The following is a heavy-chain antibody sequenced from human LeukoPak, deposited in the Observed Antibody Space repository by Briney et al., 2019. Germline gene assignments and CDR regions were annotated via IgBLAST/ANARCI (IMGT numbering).Heavy chain of an antibody. CDR2: IYSGGST. Sequence: GGSLRLSCAASGFTVSSNYMSWVRQAPGKGLEWVSVIYSGGSTYYADSVKGRFTISRDNSKNTLYLQMNSLRAEDTVVYYCARDLKWPYWYFDLWGRGTLVTVSS. J-gene: IGHJ2*01. CDR3: ARDLKWPYWYFDL. CDR1: GFTVSSNY. V-gene: IGHV3-53*01. D-gene: IGHD5-12*01.